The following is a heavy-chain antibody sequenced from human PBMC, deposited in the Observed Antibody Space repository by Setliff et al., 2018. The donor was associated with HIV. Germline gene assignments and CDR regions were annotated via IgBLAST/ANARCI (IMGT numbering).Heavy chain of an antibody. CDR1: GYTFASHS. Sequence: GASVKVSCNASGYTFASHSMHWVRQAPGQRFEWMGWVNAGNGKTEYSQKFQDRVIIWRDTSANIAYMDLTSLRSEDTAVYFCVRGIESGAWIIDYWGQGTLVTVSS. V-gene: IGHV1-3*01. CDR3: VRGIESGAWIIDY. D-gene: IGHD2-21*02. CDR2: VNAGNGKT. J-gene: IGHJ4*02.